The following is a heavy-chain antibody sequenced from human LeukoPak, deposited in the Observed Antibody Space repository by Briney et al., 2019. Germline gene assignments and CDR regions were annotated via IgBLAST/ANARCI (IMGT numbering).Heavy chain of an antibody. V-gene: IGHV3-30*18. CDR3: AKEYSSGHFDY. D-gene: IGHD6-19*01. Sequence: TGGSLRLSCAASGFTFSSYDMHWVRQAPGRGLEWVVVISYDGSNEYCADSVKGRFTISRDNSKNTLYLQMNSLRAEDTAVYYCAKEYSSGHFDYWGQGTLVTVSS. CDR1: GFTFSSYD. J-gene: IGHJ4*02. CDR2: ISYDGSNE.